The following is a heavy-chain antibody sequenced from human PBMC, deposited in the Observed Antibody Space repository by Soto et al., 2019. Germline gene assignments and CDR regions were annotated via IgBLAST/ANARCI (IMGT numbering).Heavy chain of an antibody. CDR3: TRPDGDYFYNHMDV. D-gene: IGHD3-10*01. CDR2: ISGSGGAS. Sequence: EVQLMESGGGLVQPGGSLRLSCVASGFTFSRYVMSWVRQAPGKGLEWVSVISGSGGASYYADSVKGRFTISRDNSKNTLYLEMKSLGAGDTALYYCTRPDGDYFYNHMDVCGKGTTVTVSS. V-gene: IGHV3-23*01. J-gene: IGHJ6*03. CDR1: GFTFSRYV.